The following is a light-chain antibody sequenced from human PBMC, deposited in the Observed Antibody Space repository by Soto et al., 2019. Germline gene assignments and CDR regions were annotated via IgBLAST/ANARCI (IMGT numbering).Light chain of an antibody. Sequence: VLTQSPGTLSLSPGERATLYCRASQSVSSTYLAWYQQNPGQAPRLLIYDASSSATGIPDRFSGSGSGTDFTLTISGLEPEDFAVYYCLQYGSSPQGTFGQGTKVEIK. CDR1: QSVSSTY. V-gene: IGKV3-20*01. CDR3: LQYGSSPQGT. J-gene: IGKJ1*01. CDR2: DAS.